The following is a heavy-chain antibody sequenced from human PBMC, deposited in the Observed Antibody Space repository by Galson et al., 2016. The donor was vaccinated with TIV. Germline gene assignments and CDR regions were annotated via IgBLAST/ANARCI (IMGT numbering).Heavy chain of an antibody. Sequence: SLRLSCAASGLSVSINYMTWIRQAPGKGLAWVSLISDGGNTYYAAPVKGRFTISRDNSKNTLDLQMNSLRVEDTAVYYCARDRVVDATYYYYYYGMDVWGQGTAVTVSS. J-gene: IGHJ6*02. D-gene: IGHD2-8*02. V-gene: IGHV3-66*02. CDR1: GLSVSINY. CDR2: ISDGGNT. CDR3: ARDRVVDATYYYYYYGMDV.